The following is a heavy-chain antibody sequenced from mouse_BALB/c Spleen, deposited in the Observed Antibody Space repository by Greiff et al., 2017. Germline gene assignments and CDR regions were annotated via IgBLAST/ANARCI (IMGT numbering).Heavy chain of an antibody. Sequence: DVQLVESGGGLVKPGGSLKLSCAASGFTFSSYTMSWVRQTPEKRLEWVATISSGGSYTYYPDSVKGRFTISRDNAKNTLYLQMSSLKSEDTAMYYCTRGTVHWYFDVWGAGTTVTVSS. CDR2: ISSGGSYT. CDR1: GFTFSSYT. V-gene: IGHV5-6-4*01. D-gene: IGHD1-1*01. CDR3: TRGTVHWYFDV. J-gene: IGHJ1*01.